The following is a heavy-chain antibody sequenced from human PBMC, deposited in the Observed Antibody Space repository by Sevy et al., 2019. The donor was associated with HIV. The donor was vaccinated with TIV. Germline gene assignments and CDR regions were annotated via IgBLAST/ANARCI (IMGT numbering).Heavy chain of an antibody. V-gene: IGHV1-69*13. CDR1: GGTFSSYA. J-gene: IGHJ6*02. CDR2: IIPIFGTA. D-gene: IGHD3-10*01. Sequence: ASVKVSCKASGGTFSSYAISWVRQAPGQGLEWMGGIIPIFGTANYAQKFQGRVAITADESTSTAYMELSSLRSEDTAVYYCARGSPPYYGSGSSQAYYYYGMDVWGQGTTVTVSS. CDR3: ARGSPPYYGSGSSQAYYYYGMDV.